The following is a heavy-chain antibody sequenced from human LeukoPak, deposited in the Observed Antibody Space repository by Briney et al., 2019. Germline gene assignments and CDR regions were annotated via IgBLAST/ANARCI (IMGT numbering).Heavy chain of an antibody. CDR2: IYYSGST. D-gene: IGHD3-10*01. CDR3: ARDTGQYAPGTPGFTRFDP. Sequence: SETLSLTCTVSGGSISSYYWSWIRHPPGKGREWMGYIYYSGSTNYNPSLKSRVTISVDTSKNQFSLKLSSVTAADTAVYYCARDTGQYAPGTPGFTRFDPWGQGALVTVSS. CDR1: GGSISSYY. J-gene: IGHJ5*02. V-gene: IGHV4-59*12.